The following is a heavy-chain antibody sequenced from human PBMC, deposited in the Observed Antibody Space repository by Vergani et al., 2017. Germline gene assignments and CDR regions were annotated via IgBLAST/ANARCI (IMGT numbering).Heavy chain of an antibody. CDR2: IIPILGTA. CDR3: ARGWLAMGKGFDY. V-gene: IGHV1-69*11. Sequence: QVQLVQSGAEVKKPGSSVKVSCKASGGTFSSYAISWVRQAPGQGLEWMGRIIPILGTANYAQKFQGRVTITADESTSTAYMELRSLRSADTAVYYCARGWLAMGKGFDYWGQGTLVTVSS. D-gene: IGHD5-18*01. J-gene: IGHJ4*02. CDR1: GGTFSSYA.